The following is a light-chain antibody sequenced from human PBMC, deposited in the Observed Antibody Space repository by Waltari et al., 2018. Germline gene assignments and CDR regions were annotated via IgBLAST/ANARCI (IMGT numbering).Light chain of an antibody. CDR1: QSVNEY. V-gene: IGKV3-11*01. CDR3: HVRSNWPPVT. Sequence: EIVLTQSPATLSLSPGERATLSCRASQSVNEYLAWYQQIPGQAPRLLIYDASNRATGIPARFSGSGSGTDFTLTSSSLEPEDFAIYYCHVRSNWPPVTFGGGTKVEIK. CDR2: DAS. J-gene: IGKJ4*01.